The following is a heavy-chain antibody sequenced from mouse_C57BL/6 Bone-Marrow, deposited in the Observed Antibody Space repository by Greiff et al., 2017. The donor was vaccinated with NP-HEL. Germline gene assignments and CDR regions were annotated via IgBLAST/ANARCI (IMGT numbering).Heavy chain of an antibody. CDR3: VITTVVAGDY. CDR2: INPNNGGT. D-gene: IGHD1-1*01. Sequence: VQLKQSGPELVKPGASVKMSCKASGYTFTDYNMHWVKQSHGKSLEWIGYINPNNGGTSYNQKFKGKATLTVNKSSSTAYMGLRSLTSEDSAVYYCVITTVVAGDYWGQGTTLTVSS. CDR1: GYTFTDYN. V-gene: IGHV1-22*01. J-gene: IGHJ2*01.